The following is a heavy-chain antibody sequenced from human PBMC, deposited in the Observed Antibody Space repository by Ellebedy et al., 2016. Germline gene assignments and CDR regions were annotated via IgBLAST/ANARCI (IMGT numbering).Heavy chain of an antibody. J-gene: IGHJ4*02. Sequence: GESLKISXTASGLNFNTFFMTWVRQAPGKGLEWVSTISPGSDITRLADSVKGRFTISRDSSKNSVYLRMNNLRVEDTAVYYCRQGHYADLWGQGTLVTVSS. CDR3: RQGHYADL. D-gene: IGHD4-17*01. V-gene: IGHV3-23*01. CDR2: ISPGSDIT. CDR1: GLNFNTFF.